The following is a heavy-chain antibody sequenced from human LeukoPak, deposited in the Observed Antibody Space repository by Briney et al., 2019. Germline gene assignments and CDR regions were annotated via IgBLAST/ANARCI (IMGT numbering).Heavy chain of an antibody. CDR3: ARQGPRVVPAAFYYYYMDD. D-gene: IGHD2-2*01. CDR1: GYTFTSYG. V-gene: IGHV1-18*01. Sequence: GASVKVSCKASGYTFTSYGISWVRRAPGQGLEWMGWISAYNGNTNYAQKLQGRVTMTTDTSTSTAYMELRSLRSDDTAVYYCARQGPRVVPAAFYYYYMDDWGKGTTVTVSS. J-gene: IGHJ6*03. CDR2: ISAYNGNT.